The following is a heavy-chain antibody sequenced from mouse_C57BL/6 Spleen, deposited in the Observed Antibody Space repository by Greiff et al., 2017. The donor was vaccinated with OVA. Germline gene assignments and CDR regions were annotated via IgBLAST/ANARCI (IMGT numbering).Heavy chain of an antibody. Sequence: QVQLQQPGAELVKPGASVKMSCKASGYTFTSYWITWVKQRPGQGLEWIGDIYPGSGSTNYNEKFKSKATLTVDTSSSTAYMQLSSLTSEDSAVYYCAREVYYGSSQRDPYCDYWGQGTTLTVSS. D-gene: IGHD1-1*01. CDR2: IYPGSGST. J-gene: IGHJ2*01. CDR3: AREVYYGSSQRDPYCDY. CDR1: GYTFTSYW. V-gene: IGHV1-55*01.